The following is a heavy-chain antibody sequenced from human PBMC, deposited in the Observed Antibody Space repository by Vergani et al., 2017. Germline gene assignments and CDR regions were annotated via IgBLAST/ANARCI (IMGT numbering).Heavy chain of an antibody. CDR3: ASITHDFWSGYYGYYFDY. CDR1: GGSISSHY. Sequence: QVQLQESGPGLVKPSETLSLTCTVSGGSISSHYWSWIRQPPGKGLEWIGYIYYSGSTYNNPSLKSRVTISVDTSKNQFALKLSSVTAADTAVYYCASITHDFWSGYYGYYFDYWGQGTLVTVSS. V-gene: IGHV4-59*08. CDR2: IYYSGST. D-gene: IGHD3-3*01. J-gene: IGHJ4*02.